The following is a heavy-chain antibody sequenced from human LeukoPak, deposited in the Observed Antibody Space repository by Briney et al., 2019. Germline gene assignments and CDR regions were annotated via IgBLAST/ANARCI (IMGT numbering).Heavy chain of an antibody. CDR3: ARNVDIVATSDFDY. J-gene: IGHJ4*02. V-gene: IGHV1-18*04. CDR1: GYTFTSYG. CDR2: ISAYNGNT. Sequence: ASVKVSCKASGYTFTSYGISWARQAPGQGLEWMGWISAYNGNTNYAQKLQGRVTMTTDTSTSTAYMELRSLRSDDTAVYYCARNVDIVATSDFDYWGQGTLVTVSS. D-gene: IGHD5-12*01.